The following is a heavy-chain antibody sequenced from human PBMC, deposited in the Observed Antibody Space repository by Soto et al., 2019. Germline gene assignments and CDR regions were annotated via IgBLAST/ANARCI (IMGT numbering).Heavy chain of an antibody. CDR1: GFTFKSYS. V-gene: IGHV3-30-3*01. D-gene: IGHD2-15*01. CDR3: SGGGVAQMPHGEFVP. Sequence: QVQLVESGGGVVQPGRSLRLSCAASGFTFKSYSMHWVRQAPGKGLEWVAVISHDGSNQKYADSVKGRFTTSRDNFKNTLALQMNRLRAEDTAVYYCSGGGVAQMPHGEFVPGGQEPLFTVPS. CDR2: ISHDGSNQ. J-gene: IGHJ5*02.